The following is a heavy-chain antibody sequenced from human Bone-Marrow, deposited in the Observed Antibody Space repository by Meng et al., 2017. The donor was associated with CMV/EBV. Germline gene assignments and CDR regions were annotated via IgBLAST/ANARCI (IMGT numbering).Heavy chain of an antibody. CDR2: ISSSSSYI. V-gene: IGHV3-21*01. CDR3: ARGGLKLGYCSSTSCQYYYYYYGMDV. J-gene: IGHJ6*02. CDR1: GFTFSSYS. Sequence: GESLKISCAASGFTFSSYSMNWVRQAPGKGLEWVSSISSSSSYIYYADSVKGRFTISRDNAKNSLYLQMNSLRAEDTAVYYCARGGLKLGYCSSTSCQYYYYYYGMDVWGQGTTVTVSS. D-gene: IGHD2-2*01.